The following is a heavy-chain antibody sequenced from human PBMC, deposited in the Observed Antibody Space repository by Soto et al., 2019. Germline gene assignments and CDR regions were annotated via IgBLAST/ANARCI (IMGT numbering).Heavy chain of an antibody. Sequence: GGSLRLSCAASGFTFSSYAMHWVRQAPGKGLEWVAVISYDGSNKYYADSVKGRFTISRDNSKNTLYLQMNSLRAEDTAVYYCAREGIAARRDAFDIWGQGTMVTVSS. D-gene: IGHD6-6*01. J-gene: IGHJ3*02. V-gene: IGHV3-30-3*01. CDR2: ISYDGSNK. CDR1: GFTFSSYA. CDR3: AREGIAARRDAFDI.